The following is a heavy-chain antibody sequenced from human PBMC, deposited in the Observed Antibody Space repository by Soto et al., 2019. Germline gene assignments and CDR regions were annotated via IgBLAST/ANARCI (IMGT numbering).Heavy chain of an antibody. D-gene: IGHD2-2*01. CDR1: GFTFSDYY. CDR3: ARAPSGIGGSTSLYDY. Sequence: QVQLVESGGGLVKPGGSLRLSCAASGFTFSDYYMNWIRQSPGKGLEWVSYISSSGTAIYYADSVKGRFTVSRDNAKNSLFLQMNCLRAEDTAVYYCARAPSGIGGSTSLYDYWGQGTLVTVSS. V-gene: IGHV3-11*01. J-gene: IGHJ4*02. CDR2: ISSSGTAI.